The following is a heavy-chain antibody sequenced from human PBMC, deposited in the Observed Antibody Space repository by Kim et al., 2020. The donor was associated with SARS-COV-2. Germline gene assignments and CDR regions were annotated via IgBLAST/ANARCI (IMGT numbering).Heavy chain of an antibody. CDR1: GFTFSSYA. Sequence: GGSLRLSCAASGFTFSSYAMSWVRQAPGKGLEWVSGISGSGGSTYYADSVKGRFTISRDNSKNTLYLQMNSLRAEDTAVYYCAKDEGSTYGSGSYHFDYWGQGTLVTVSS. J-gene: IGHJ4*02. D-gene: IGHD3-10*01. CDR2: ISGSGGST. V-gene: IGHV3-23*01. CDR3: AKDEGSTYGSGSYHFDY.